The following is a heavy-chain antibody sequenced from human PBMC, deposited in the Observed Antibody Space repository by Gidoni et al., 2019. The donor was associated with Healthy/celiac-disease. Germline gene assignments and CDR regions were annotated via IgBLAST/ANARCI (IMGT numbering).Heavy chain of an antibody. D-gene: IGHD5-12*01. V-gene: IGHV5-51*01. CDR1: GYSFTSYW. CDR2: IYPGDSD. CDR3: ARRVGYNPPLVD. Sequence: EVQLVQSGAEVKKPGESLKISCKGSGYSFTSYWIGWVRQMPGKGLEWMGIIYPGDSDQGQVTISADKSISTAYLQWSSLKASDTAMYYCARRVGYNPPLVDWGQGTLVTVSS. J-gene: IGHJ4*02.